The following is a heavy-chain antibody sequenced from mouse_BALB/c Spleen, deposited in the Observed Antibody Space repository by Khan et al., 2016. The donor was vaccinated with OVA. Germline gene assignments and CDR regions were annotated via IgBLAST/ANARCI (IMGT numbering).Heavy chain of an antibody. V-gene: IGHV5-6*01. CDR2: VSTGGHYT. CDR1: GFTFSTYG. CDR3: TRLAYYYDSEGFAY. J-gene: IGHJ3*01. D-gene: IGHD1-1*01. Sequence: EVMLVESGGDIVKPGGSLKLSCAASGFTFSTYGMSWVRQTPDKRLEWVATVSTGGHYTYYSDTVKGRFTISRDNAKNTLYLQMSSLRSEDTAMFYGTRLAYYYDSEGFAYWGQGTLVTVSA.